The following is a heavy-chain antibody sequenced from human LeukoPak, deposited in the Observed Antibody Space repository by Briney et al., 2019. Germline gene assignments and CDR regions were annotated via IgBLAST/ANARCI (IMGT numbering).Heavy chain of an antibody. CDR1: GFTFSNYG. D-gene: IGHD6-19*01. J-gene: IGHJ6*02. CDR2: ISKDGSDK. CDR3: ARDRPIAVAGYYYYYGMDV. Sequence: GGSLRLSCAASGFTFSNYGIHWVRQAPGKGLEWVAVISKDGSDKNYGDSVRGRFTISRDNSKNTLYLQMNSLRAGDTAVYYCARDRPIAVAGYYYYYGMDVWGQGTTVTVSS. V-gene: IGHV3-30*03.